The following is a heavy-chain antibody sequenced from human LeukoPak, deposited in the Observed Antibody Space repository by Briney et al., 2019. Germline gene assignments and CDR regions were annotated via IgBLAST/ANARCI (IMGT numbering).Heavy chain of an antibody. Sequence: GGSLRLSCAVSGITLSNYGMSWVRQAPGKGLEWVAGISGSGGSANYADSVKGRFTISRDNPKNTLYLHMNSLRAEDTAVYFCAKRGVVIRVILVGFHKEAYYFDSWGQGALVTVSS. CDR2: ISGSGGSA. J-gene: IGHJ4*02. D-gene: IGHD3-22*01. V-gene: IGHV3-23*01. CDR1: GITLSNYG. CDR3: AKRGVVIRVILVGFHKEAYYFDS.